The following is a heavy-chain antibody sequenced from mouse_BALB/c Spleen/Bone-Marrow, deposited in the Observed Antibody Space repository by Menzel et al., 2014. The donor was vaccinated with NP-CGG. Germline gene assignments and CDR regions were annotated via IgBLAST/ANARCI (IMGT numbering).Heavy chain of an antibody. CDR2: IRNKANGYTT. D-gene: IGHD4-1*01. CDR1: GFTFTDYF. Sequence: EVKLMESGGGLVQPGGSLRLSCATSGFTFTDYFMTWVRQPPGKALEWLGFIRNKANGYTTDYSASVKGRFTISRDNSQSILYLKMNSLRAEDSATYYCASLLTFYARDYWGPGTSVTVSS. J-gene: IGHJ4*01. CDR3: ASLLTFYARDY. V-gene: IGHV7-3*02.